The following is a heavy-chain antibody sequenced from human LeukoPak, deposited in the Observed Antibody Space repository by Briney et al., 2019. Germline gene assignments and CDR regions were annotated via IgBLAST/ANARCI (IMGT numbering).Heavy chain of an antibody. CDR2: SIPIFGTA. CDR3: ARDLRGRYGDYEDY. D-gene: IGHD4-17*01. Sequence: SVKVSCKASGGTFISYAISWVRQAPGHGLEWMGGSIPIFGTANYAQKFQGRVTITADESTSTAYMELSSLRSEDTAVYYCARDLRGRYGDYEDYWGQGTLVTVSS. CDR1: GGTFISYA. J-gene: IGHJ4*02. V-gene: IGHV1-69*13.